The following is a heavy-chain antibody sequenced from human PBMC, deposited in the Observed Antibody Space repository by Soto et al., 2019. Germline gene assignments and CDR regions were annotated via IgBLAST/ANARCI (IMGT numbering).Heavy chain of an antibody. CDR1: GFTFSSYW. V-gene: IGHV3-74*01. CDR2: IHDDGSIT. D-gene: IGHD6-13*01. J-gene: IGHJ4*02. CDR3: RRVPAAAAGTGIDH. Sequence: GVSLRLSCAASGFTFSSYWMHWVRQAPGKGLVWVARIHDDGSITNYADSVKGRFTISRDNAKNTLYLQMNSLRAEDTAVYYCRRVPAAAAGTGIDHWGQGILVTVSS.